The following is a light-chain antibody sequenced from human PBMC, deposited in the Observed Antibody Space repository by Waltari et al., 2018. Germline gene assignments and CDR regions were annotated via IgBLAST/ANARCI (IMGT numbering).Light chain of an antibody. CDR3: CSHGGPSIYV. CDR2: EAN. CDR1: SNNIGSYNF. V-gene: IGLV2-23*01. Sequence: QSVLTQPASVSGSPGQSITISCTGASNNIGSYNFVSWYQQHPGKAPKLMIYEANKRPSGVSHRFSASRSGNTASLTISGLQAEDEADYYCCSHGGPSIYVFGNATRVTV. J-gene: IGLJ1*01.